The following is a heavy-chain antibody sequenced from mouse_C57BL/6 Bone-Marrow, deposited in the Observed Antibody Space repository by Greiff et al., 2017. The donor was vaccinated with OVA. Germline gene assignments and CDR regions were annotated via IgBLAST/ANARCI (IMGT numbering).Heavy chain of an antibody. CDR2: IYPGSGNT. D-gene: IGHD1-1*01. Sequence: VQLKESGPELVKPGASVKISCKASGYAFSSSWMNWVKQRPGKGLAWIARIYPGSGNTYYNEKFKGKATMTAEKSYSTASMQLSSLTSEDSAVYFCAREGQLYYYGSSAYWGQGTLVTVSA. CDR1: GYAFSSSW. V-gene: IGHV1-76*01. CDR3: AREGQLYYYGSSAY. J-gene: IGHJ3*01.